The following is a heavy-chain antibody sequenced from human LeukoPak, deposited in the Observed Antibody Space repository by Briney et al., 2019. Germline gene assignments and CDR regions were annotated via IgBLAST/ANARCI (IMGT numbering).Heavy chain of an antibody. CDR1: GGSISSYY. J-gene: IGHJ3*02. Sequence: SETLSLTCTVSGGSISSYYWSWIRQPPRKGLEWIGYIYNRGSTNYNPSLKSRVTISVDTSKNQFSLKLSSVTAADTAVYYCAREGNYDILTGPDAFDIWGQGTMVTVSS. V-gene: IGHV4-59*01. CDR3: AREGNYDILTGPDAFDI. CDR2: IYNRGST. D-gene: IGHD3-9*01.